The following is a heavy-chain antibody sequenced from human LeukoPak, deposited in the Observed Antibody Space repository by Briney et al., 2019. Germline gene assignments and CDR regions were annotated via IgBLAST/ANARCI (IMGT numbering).Heavy chain of an antibody. J-gene: IGHJ5*02. CDR2: INPNSGGT. V-gene: IGHV1-2*02. D-gene: IGHD6-13*01. Sequence: ASVKVSCKASGCTFTGYYMHWVRQAPGQGLEWMGWINPNSGGTNYAQKFQGRVTMTRDTSISTAYMELSRLRSDDTAVYYCARDPGEDSSSWYNWFDPWGQGTLVTVSS. CDR1: GCTFTGYY. CDR3: ARDPGEDSSSWYNWFDP.